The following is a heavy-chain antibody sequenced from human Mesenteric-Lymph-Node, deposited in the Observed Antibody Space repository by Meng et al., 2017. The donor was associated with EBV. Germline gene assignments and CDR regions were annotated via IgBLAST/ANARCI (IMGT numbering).Heavy chain of an antibody. J-gene: IGHJ5*02. Sequence: HITLKESGPPLGKPTQTLPLTCTFSGFSLSTSGVGVGWIRQPPGKALEWLALIYWDDDKRYSPSLKSRLTITKDTSKNQVVLTMTNMDPVDTATYYCAHSGVVAQFDPWGQGTLVTVSS. D-gene: IGHD2-15*01. CDR3: AHSGVVAQFDP. CDR1: GFSLSTSGVG. V-gene: IGHV2-5*02. CDR2: IYWDDDK.